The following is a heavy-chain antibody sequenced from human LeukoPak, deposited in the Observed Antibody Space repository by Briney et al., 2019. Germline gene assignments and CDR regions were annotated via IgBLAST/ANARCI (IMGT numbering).Heavy chain of an antibody. Sequence: GASLRLSCAASGFTFSSYAMTWVRQPPGKGLEWLPGISGGGGNTYYANSVKGRFTMSRGNSKNMLYLQLNSLRAEDTAVYYCAKDGYAMVSFFVYWGQGTLVSVSS. D-gene: IGHD4/OR15-4a*01. CDR3: AKDGYAMVSFFVY. J-gene: IGHJ4*02. CDR1: GFTFSSYA. V-gene: IGHV3-23*01. CDR2: ISGGGGNT.